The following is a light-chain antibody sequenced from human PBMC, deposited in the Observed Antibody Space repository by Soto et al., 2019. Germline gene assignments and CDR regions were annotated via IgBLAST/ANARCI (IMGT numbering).Light chain of an antibody. V-gene: IGLV7-46*01. CDR2: DTT. CDR1: TGAVTNGHY. Sequence: QAVVTQEPSLTVSPGGTVTLTCGSSTGAVTNGHYPYWFQQKPGQAPRTLIYDTTNRHSWTPARFSGSLLGDKAALTLSGAKPQDQDASYCLLYYNGPYVFGTGTKVTV. CDR3: LLYYNGPYV. J-gene: IGLJ1*01.